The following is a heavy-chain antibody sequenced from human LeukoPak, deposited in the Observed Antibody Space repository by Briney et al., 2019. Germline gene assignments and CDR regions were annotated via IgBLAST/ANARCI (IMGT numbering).Heavy chain of an antibody. CDR2: ISSSSYI. Sequence: PGGSLRLSCAASGFTFSSYSMNWVRQAPGKGLEWVSSISSSSYIYYADSVKGRFTISRDNAKNSLYLQMNSLRAEDTAVYYCARADIVVVPAAIFGDFDYWGQGTLVTVPS. CDR3: ARADIVVVPAAIFGDFDY. V-gene: IGHV3-21*01. J-gene: IGHJ4*02. D-gene: IGHD2-2*01. CDR1: GFTFSSYS.